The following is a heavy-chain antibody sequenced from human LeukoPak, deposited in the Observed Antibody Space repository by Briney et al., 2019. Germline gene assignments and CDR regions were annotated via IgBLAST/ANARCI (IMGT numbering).Heavy chain of an antibody. CDR1: GHIFISYY. J-gene: IGHJ4*02. V-gene: IGHV1-46*01. Sequence: ASVKVSCKASGHIFISYYIHWVRQAPGQGLEWMGVINPSDGSTNYARKFQGRVTMTRDTSATTVYLDLSGLTFEDTAVYYCASDVAREFDHWGQGTLVTVS. D-gene: IGHD5-24*01. CDR2: INPSDGST. CDR3: ASDVAREFDH.